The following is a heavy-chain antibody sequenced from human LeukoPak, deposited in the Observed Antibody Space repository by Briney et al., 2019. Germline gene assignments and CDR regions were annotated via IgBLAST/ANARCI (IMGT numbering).Heavy chain of an antibody. CDR3: ARLEYYDFWSGYFLGWFDP. Sequence: SETLSLTCTVSGGSISSYYWSWLRQPPGKGLEWLGYIYYSGSTNYNPSLKSRVTISVDTSKNQFSLKLSSVTAADTAVYYCARLEYYDFWSGYFLGWFDPWGQGTLVTVSS. CDR2: IYYSGST. V-gene: IGHV4-59*08. D-gene: IGHD3-3*01. CDR1: GGSISSYY. J-gene: IGHJ5*02.